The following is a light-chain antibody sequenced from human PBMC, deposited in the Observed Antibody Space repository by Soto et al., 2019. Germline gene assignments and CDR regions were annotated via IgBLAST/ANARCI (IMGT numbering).Light chain of an antibody. CDR1: QSVSSSY. CDR2: GAS. CDR3: QQYGSSPRIT. Sequence: ENGFTQSPSTPSLSPREKATLPRRASQSVSSSYLAWYQQKPGQAPRLLIYGASSRATGIPDRFSGSGSGTDFTLTISRLEPEDFAVYYCQQYGSSPRITFGQGTRLEIK. J-gene: IGKJ5*01. V-gene: IGKV3-20*01.